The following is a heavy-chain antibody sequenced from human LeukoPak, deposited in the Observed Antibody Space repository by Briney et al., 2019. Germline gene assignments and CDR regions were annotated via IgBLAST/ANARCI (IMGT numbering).Heavy chain of an antibody. CDR3: VRGGTYWTVS. V-gene: IGHV3-7*01. CDR2: IKPDGSEK. CDR1: GFVFSASY. Sequence: GGSLRLSCAASGFVFSASYMSWVRKAPGKGLEWVATIKPDGSEKYHVDSVSGRFTISRDDTNDSLFLQMNSLRVDDTAVYYCVRGGTYWTVSWGQGTLVNVS. J-gene: IGHJ5*01.